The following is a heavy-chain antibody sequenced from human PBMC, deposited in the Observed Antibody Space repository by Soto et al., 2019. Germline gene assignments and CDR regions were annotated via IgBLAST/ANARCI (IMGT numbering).Heavy chain of an antibody. D-gene: IGHD3-3*01. V-gene: IGHV2-5*02. J-gene: IGHJ4*02. CDR2: IYWDDDK. Sequence: QITLNESGPTVVNPTETLTLTCTFSGFSLTTSGVGVGWVRQSPGKAPEWLAFIYWDDDKRYSTFLKSRLTITKDTSKKQVVLTMANVDPADTATYYCAHRVLRAVFGLVTTTAIYFDFWGQGTPVVVSS. CDR3: AHRVLRAVFGLVTTTAIYFDF. CDR1: GFSLTTSGVG.